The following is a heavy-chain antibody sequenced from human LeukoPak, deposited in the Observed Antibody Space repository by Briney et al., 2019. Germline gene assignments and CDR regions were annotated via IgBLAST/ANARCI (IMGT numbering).Heavy chain of an antibody. J-gene: IGHJ4*02. Sequence: PSETLSLTCTVSGRSISSYYWSWIRQPPGKGLEWIGYIYYSGSTNYNPSLKSRVTISVDTSKNQFSLNLSSLTAADTAVYYCARDLSVRPDYYDSSGYDYWGQGTLVTVSS. CDR1: GRSISSYY. CDR2: IYYSGST. CDR3: ARDLSVRPDYYDSSGYDY. D-gene: IGHD3-22*01. V-gene: IGHV4-59*01.